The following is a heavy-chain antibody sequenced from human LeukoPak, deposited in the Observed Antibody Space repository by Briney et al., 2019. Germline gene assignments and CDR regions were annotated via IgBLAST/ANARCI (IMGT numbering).Heavy chain of an antibody. CDR3: AKDGSSRVEGFEDNYFDY. CDR1: GFTFDDYT. CDR2: ISWDGGST. Sequence: GGSLRLSCAASGFTFDDYTMHWVRQAPGKGLEWVSLISWDGGSTYYADSVKGRFTISRDNSKNSLYLQMNSLRTEDTALYYCAKDGSSRVEGFEDNYFDYWGQGTLVTVSS. V-gene: IGHV3-43*01. D-gene: IGHD6-13*01. J-gene: IGHJ4*02.